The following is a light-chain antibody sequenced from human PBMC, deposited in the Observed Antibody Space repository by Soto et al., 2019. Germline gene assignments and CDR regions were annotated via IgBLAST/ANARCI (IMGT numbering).Light chain of an antibody. J-gene: IGKJ1*01. CDR2: GAS. Sequence: EIVLTQSPGTLALSPGEGATLSCRASQSVSKYLAWYQQKPGQAPRLLIYGASSRATGIPDSFSGSGSETDFTLTISRLEPEDCAVDYCQQYGGSPQTFGQGTKVEIK. V-gene: IGKV3-20*01. CDR3: QQYGGSPQT. CDR1: QSVSKY.